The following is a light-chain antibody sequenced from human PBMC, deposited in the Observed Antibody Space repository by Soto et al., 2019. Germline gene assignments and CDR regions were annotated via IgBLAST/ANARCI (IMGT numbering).Light chain of an antibody. CDR3: QQYYTTPRT. J-gene: IGKJ1*01. Sequence: DIVMTQSPDSLAVSLGERATVNCKSSQSLLYSLDNKNYLTWYQQKPGQSPKLLIYWASTRASGVPDRFSGSGSGTGFTLTISSLQAEDVAVYYCQQYYTTPRTFGQGTKVEIK. V-gene: IGKV4-1*01. CDR2: WAS. CDR1: QSLLYSLDNKNY.